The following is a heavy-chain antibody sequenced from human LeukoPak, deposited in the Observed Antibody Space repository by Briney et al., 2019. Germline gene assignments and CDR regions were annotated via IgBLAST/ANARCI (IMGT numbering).Heavy chain of an antibody. CDR2: ISYDGSNK. J-gene: IGHJ4*02. D-gene: IGHD3-22*01. CDR1: GFTFSSYG. V-gene: IGHV3-30*18. CDR3: AQDLTNYYDSSGYDY. Sequence: PGGSLRLSCAASGFTFSSYGMHWVRQAPGKGLEWVAVISYDGSNKYYADSVKGRFTISRDNSKNTLYLQMNSLRAEDAAVYYCAQDLTNYYDSSGYDYWGQGTLVTVSS.